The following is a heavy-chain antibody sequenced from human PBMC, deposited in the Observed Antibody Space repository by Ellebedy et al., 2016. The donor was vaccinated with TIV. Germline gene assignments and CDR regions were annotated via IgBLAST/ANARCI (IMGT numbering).Heavy chain of an antibody. CDR2: IYYSGIT. CDR1: GGSFSGYY. V-gene: IGHV4-59*08. Sequence: MPSETLSLTCTVYGGSFSGYYWNWIRQPPGKGLEWIGYIYYSGITDYNPSLRSRVIISVDTSKNQLSLKLSSVTAADAAMYSCARWNEGFDYWGQGTLVTVSS. CDR3: ARWNEGFDY. J-gene: IGHJ4*02. D-gene: IGHD1-1*01.